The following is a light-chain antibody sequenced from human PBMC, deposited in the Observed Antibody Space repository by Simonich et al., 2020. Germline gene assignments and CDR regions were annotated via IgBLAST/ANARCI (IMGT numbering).Light chain of an antibody. V-gene: IGKV3D-20*01. J-gene: IGKJ4*01. CDR3: QQYGSSPLT. Sequence: IVLTHSPGTLSLSPGERATLSCRASQSVISTYFAWYQQKPGLAPSLLIYDASSRSPGIPDRFSGSGSGTDFTLTISRLEPEDFAVYYCQQYGSSPLTFGGGTKVEIK. CDR2: DAS. CDR1: QSVISTY.